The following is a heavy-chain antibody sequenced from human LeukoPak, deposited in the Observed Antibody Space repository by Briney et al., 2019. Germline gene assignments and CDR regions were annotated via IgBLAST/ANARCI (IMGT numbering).Heavy chain of an antibody. J-gene: IGHJ6*03. CDR1: GGSITSGSYY. Sequence: SETLSLTCTVSGGSITSGSYYWSWIRQPAGKGLEWIGRIYTSGSTNYNPSLKSRVTISVDTSKNQFSLKLSSVTAADTAVYYCARVSSQIAAAGGQYYHYYYMDVWGKGTTVTISS. CDR2: IYTSGST. CDR3: ARVSSQIAAAGGQYYHYYYMDV. D-gene: IGHD6-13*01. V-gene: IGHV4-61*02.